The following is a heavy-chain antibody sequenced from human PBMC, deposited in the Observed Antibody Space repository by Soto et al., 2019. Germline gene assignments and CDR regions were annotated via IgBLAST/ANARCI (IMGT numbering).Heavy chain of an antibody. CDR1: GYSFSTHS. CDR2: INGGNGNT. J-gene: IGHJ6*02. Sequence: ASVKVSCKASGYSFSTHSIHWVRQAPGQGLEWMGWINGGNGNTKYSQKFRDRVTITRDASASTGYMELSSLRSEDTAVCYCARGKGMEENYYYYGMDVWGQGTTVTVSS. V-gene: IGHV1-3*01. D-gene: IGHD1-1*01. CDR3: ARGKGMEENYYYYGMDV.